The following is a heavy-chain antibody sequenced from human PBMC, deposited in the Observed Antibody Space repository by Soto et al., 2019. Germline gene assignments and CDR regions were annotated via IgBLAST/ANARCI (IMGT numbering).Heavy chain of an antibody. CDR1: EFTFSSYA. CDR2: ISFDGTTE. J-gene: IGHJ6*02. V-gene: IGHV3-30*03. CDR3: ARPIPRWSYHYGMDV. D-gene: IGHD2-15*01. Sequence: QLVESGGRGVQPGRSLRLSCEASEFTFSSYAMHWVRQAPGRGLEWVALISFDGTTEYYADSVKCRFIISRDNSRSMVYLQMDSLRPDDTSIYYCARPIPRWSYHYGMDVWGQGTTVTVSS.